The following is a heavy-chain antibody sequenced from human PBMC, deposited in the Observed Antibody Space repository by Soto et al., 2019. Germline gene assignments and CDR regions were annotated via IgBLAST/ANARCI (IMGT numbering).Heavy chain of an antibody. CDR2: IWNDGSNK. D-gene: IGHD2-15*01. CDR3: ASEYCSGGSCYYYGMDV. Sequence: PGGSLRLSCAASGFTFSSYGMHWVRQAPGKGLEWVAVIWNDGSNKYYADSVKGRITISRDNSKNMLYLQMNSLRAEDTAVYYCASEYCSGGSCYYYGMDVWGQGTTVTVSS. J-gene: IGHJ6*02. CDR1: GFTFSSYG. V-gene: IGHV3-33*01.